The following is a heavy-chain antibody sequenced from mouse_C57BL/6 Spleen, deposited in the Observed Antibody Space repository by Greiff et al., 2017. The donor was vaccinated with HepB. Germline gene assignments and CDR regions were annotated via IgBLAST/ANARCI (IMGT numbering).Heavy chain of an antibody. Sequence: EVQLVESGGGLVKPGGSLKLSCAASGFTFSSYAMSWVRQTPEKRLEWVATISDGGSYTYYPDNVKGRFTISRDNAKNNLYLQMRHLKSEDTAMYYCAREEIQYYFDYWGQGTTLTVSS. J-gene: IGHJ2*01. CDR1: GFTFSSYA. V-gene: IGHV5-4*01. CDR3: AREEIQYYFDY. CDR2: ISDGGSYT.